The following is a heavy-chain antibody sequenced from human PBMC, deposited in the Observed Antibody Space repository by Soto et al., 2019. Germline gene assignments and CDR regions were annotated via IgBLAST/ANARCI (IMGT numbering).Heavy chain of an antibody. D-gene: IGHD6-13*01. Sequence: QVQLVESGGGVVQPGRSLRLSCAASGFTFSSYGMQWVRQAPGKGLEWVAVIWYDGSNKYYADSVKGRFTISRDNSKNTLYLQMNSLRAEDTAVYYCAREVSAATFDYWGQGTLVTVSS. J-gene: IGHJ4*02. CDR1: GFTFSSYG. CDR2: IWYDGSNK. CDR3: AREVSAATFDY. V-gene: IGHV3-33*01.